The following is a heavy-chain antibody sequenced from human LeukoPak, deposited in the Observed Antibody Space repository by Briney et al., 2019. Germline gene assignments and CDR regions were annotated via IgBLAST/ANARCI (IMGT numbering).Heavy chain of an antibody. CDR2: ISAYNGNT. CDR1: GYTFTSYG. CDR3: ARGPGGRRGYHPLEDHYYYYYMDV. D-gene: IGHD3-22*01. Sequence: GASVKVSCKASGYTFTSYGISWVRQAPGQGLEWMGWISAYNGNTNYPQKLQGRVTMTTDTSTSTAYMELRSLRSDDTAVYYCARGPGGRRGYHPLEDHYYYYYMDVWGKGTTVTVSS. J-gene: IGHJ6*03. V-gene: IGHV1-18*01.